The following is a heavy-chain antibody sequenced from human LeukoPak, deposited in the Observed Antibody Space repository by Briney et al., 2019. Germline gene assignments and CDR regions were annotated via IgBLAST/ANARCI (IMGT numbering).Heavy chain of an antibody. CDR1: GFTFSSYG. Sequence: PGRSLTLSCAASGFTFSSYGMHWVRQAPGKGLEWVAVISYDGSNKYYADSVKGRFTISRDNSKNTLYLQMNSLRAEDTAVYYCAKDRGYCSGGSCPELRYYYYYYGMDVWGKGTTVTVSS. CDR3: AKDRGYCSGGSCPELRYYYYYYGMDV. V-gene: IGHV3-30*18. D-gene: IGHD2-15*01. J-gene: IGHJ6*04. CDR2: ISYDGSNK.